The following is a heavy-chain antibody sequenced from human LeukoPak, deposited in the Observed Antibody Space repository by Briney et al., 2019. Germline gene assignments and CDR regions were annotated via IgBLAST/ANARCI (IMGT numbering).Heavy chain of an antibody. CDR2: ISGSGGST. CDR3: AKVSGITGIIRTYYYYGMEV. J-gene: IGHJ6*02. V-gene: IGHV3-23*01. Sequence: HTGGSLRLSCAASGFTFSSYAMSWVRQAPGKGLEWVSAISGSGGSTYYADSVKGRFTISRDNSKNTLYLQMNSLRAEDTAVYYCAKVSGITGIIRTYYYYGMEVWGQGTTVTVYS. CDR1: GFTFSSYA. D-gene: IGHD1-20*01.